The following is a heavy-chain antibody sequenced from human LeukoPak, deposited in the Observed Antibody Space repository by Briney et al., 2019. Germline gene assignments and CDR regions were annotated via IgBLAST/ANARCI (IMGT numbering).Heavy chain of an antibody. D-gene: IGHD5-18*01. J-gene: IGHJ4*02. CDR1: GFTFSIYA. CDR3: ARDLRYNFDY. V-gene: IGHV3-23*01. Sequence: PGGSLRLSCAASGFTFSIYAMSWVRQAPGKGLEWVSALSGSGGTTYYADSVKGRFTISRDNSKNTLYLQMNSLRAEDTALYYCARDLRYNFDYWGQGTLVTVSS. CDR2: LSGSGGTT.